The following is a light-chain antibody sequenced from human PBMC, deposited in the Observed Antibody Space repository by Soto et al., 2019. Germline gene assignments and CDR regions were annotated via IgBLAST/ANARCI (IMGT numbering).Light chain of an antibody. CDR3: SLYTSSSTVV. J-gene: IGLJ2*01. CDR2: EVG. CDR1: SSDVGSYNR. V-gene: IGLV2-18*01. Sequence: QSALTQPPSVSGSPGQSVTISCTGTSSDVGSYNRVSWYQQPPGTAPKLMIYEVGNRPSGVPDRFSGSKSGNTASLTISGLQAEDEADYYCSLYTSSSTVVFGGGTKVTVL.